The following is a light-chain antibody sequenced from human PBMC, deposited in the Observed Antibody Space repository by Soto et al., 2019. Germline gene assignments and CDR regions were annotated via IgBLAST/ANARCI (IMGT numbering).Light chain of an antibody. Sequence: DIQMTQSPSSLSASVGDRVTMTCQASQDIKNYLNWYQQRPGKAPKLLIYDASNLETGVPSRFSGSGAGTDFIFTISSLQPEDIATYYCQQYHQFPLTFGQGTRLESK. CDR3: QQYHQFPLT. V-gene: IGKV1-33*01. CDR2: DAS. CDR1: QDIKNY. J-gene: IGKJ5*01.